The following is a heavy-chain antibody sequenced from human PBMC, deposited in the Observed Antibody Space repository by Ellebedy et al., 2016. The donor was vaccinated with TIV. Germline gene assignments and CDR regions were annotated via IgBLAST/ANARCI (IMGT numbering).Heavy chain of an antibody. V-gene: IGHV3-9*01. D-gene: IGHD3-16*01. CDR2: ISWNSGSI. J-gene: IGHJ4*02. CDR3: AKDKRMITFGGVIDY. Sequence: PGGSLRLSCVASGFTVDDYAMHWVRQAPGKGLEWVSGISWNSGSIGYADSVKGRFTISRDNAKNSRYLQMHSLRAEDTALYYCAKDKRMITFGGVIDYWGQGTLVTVSS. CDR1: GFTVDDYA.